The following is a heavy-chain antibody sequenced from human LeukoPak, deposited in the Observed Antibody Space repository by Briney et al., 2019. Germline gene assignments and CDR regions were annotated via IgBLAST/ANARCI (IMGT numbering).Heavy chain of an antibody. CDR3: ARVSSIAARHKHYFDY. CDR1: GGSFSGYY. J-gene: IGHJ4*02. Sequence: SETLSLTCAVYGGSFSGYYWSWIRQPPGKGLEWIGEINHSGSTNYNPSLKSRVTISVDTSKNQLSLKLSSVTAADTAVYYCARVSSIAARHKHYFDYWGQGTLVTVSS. V-gene: IGHV4-34*01. CDR2: INHSGST. D-gene: IGHD6-6*01.